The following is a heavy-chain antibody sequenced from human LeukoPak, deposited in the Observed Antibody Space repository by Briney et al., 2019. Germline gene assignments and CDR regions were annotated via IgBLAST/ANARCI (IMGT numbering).Heavy chain of an antibody. J-gene: IGHJ4*02. CDR3: AMSSSVRGSSTSCYLDY. D-gene: IGHD2-2*01. V-gene: IGHV5-51*01. CDR1: GYSFPGFY. Sequence: PGESLKISCQGSGYSFPGFYIHWMRLMPGKGLEWIGTIYPGNSDIKYRPSLQGQVTISADRSISTAYLQWSSLKSSDTATYYCAMSSSVRGSSTSCYLDYWGQGTLVTVSS. CDR2: IYPGNSDI.